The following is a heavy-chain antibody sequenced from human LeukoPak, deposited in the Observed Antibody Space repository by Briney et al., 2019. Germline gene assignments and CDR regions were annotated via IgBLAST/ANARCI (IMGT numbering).Heavy chain of an antibody. CDR1: GFIFSSYW. Sequence: PGGSLRLSCATSGFIFSSYWMCWVRQVPGKGLEWVANIKSDGSEEYYGDSVKGRFTISRDNAKNSLYLQMNSLRAEDTAVYYCVRAAGSGSYYNAYHYYYYYYMDVWGKGTTVTVSS. V-gene: IGHV3-7*01. J-gene: IGHJ6*03. D-gene: IGHD3-10*01. CDR2: IKSDGSEE. CDR3: VRAAGSGSYYNAYHYYYYYYMDV.